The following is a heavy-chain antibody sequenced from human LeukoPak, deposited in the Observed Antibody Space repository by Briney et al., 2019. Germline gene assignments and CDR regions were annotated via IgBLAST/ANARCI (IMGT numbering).Heavy chain of an antibody. D-gene: IGHD3-16*01. V-gene: IGHV3-66*01. Sequence: GGSLRLSCATSGFTVSSNYMTWVRQAPGKGLEWVSVIYSGGGTRYADSVKGRFTISRDNSKNTLYLQMNSLRAEDTAVYYCATHSGGYWGQGTLVTVSS. CDR1: GFTVSSNY. J-gene: IGHJ4*02. CDR3: ATHSGGY. CDR2: IYSGGGT.